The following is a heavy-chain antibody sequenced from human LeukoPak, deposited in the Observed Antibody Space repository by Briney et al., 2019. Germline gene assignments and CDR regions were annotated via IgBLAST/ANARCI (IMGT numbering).Heavy chain of an antibody. CDR2: IYSSGST. Sequence: SETLSLTCTVSSGSISSGTYYWSWIRQPAGKGLEWIGRIYSSGSTNYNPSLKSRVTISVDKSKNQFSLKLSSVTAADTAVYYCARDRLDTAMGFDYWGQGTLVTVSS. J-gene: IGHJ4*02. D-gene: IGHD5-18*01. V-gene: IGHV4-61*02. CDR3: ARDRLDTAMGFDY. CDR1: SGSISSGTYY.